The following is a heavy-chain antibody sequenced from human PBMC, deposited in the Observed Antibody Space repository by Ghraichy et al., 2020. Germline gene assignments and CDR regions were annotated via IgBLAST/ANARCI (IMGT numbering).Heavy chain of an antibody. CDR3: VKDPRITIFGVMTNQIDY. J-gene: IGHJ4*02. D-gene: IGHD3-3*01. CDR1: GFTFSSYA. Sequence: GGSLRLSCSASGFTFSSYAMHWVRQAPGKGLEYVSAISSNGGSTYYADSVKGRFTISRDNSKNTLYLQMSSLRAEDTAVYYCVKDPRITIFGVMTNQIDYWGQGTLVPVSS. V-gene: IGHV3-64D*06. CDR2: ISSNGGST.